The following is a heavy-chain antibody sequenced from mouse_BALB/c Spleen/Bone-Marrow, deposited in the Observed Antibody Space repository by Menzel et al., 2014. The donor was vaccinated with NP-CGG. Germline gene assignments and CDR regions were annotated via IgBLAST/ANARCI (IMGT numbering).Heavy chain of an antibody. V-gene: IGHV1-69*02. CDR1: GYTFTSYW. Sequence: QVQLQQSGAELVRPGASVKLSCKASGYTFTSYWINWVKQRPGQGLEWIGNIYPSDSYTNYNQKFKDKATLTVDKSSSTAYMQLRSPTSEDSAVYYCTRPGYFYGSGPYAMDYWGQGTSVTVSS. CDR3: TRPGYFYGSGPYAMDY. CDR2: IYPSDSYT. J-gene: IGHJ4*01. D-gene: IGHD1-1*01.